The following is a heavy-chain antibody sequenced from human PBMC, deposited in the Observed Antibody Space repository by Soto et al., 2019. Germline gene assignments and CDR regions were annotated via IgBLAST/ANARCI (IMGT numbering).Heavy chain of an antibody. CDR3: VRQAFSYSYPPPYFFDY. Sequence: EVQLVESGGGLVQPGGSLRLSCAASGFTFSSFEMNWVRQAPGRGLEWIAFITSSGRTMSYADSVKGRFTISRDNAGNSLSLQMNTLRAEDPAIYYCVRQAFSYSYPPPYFFDYWAQGALVTVSS. D-gene: IGHD5-18*01. CDR1: GFTFSSFE. J-gene: IGHJ4*02. V-gene: IGHV3-48*03. CDR2: ITSSGRTM.